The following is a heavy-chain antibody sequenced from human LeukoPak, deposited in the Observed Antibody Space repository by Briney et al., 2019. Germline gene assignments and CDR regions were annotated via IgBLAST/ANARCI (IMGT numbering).Heavy chain of an antibody. CDR1: GFTVSSNY. J-gene: IGHJ6*02. D-gene: IGHD3-9*01. Sequence: GGSLRLSCAASGFTVSSNYMSWVRQAPGKGLERVSVIYSGGSTYYADSVKGRFTISRDNSKNTLYLQMNSLRAEDTAVYYCARAPITISSAYYYYYYGMDVWGQGTTVTVSS. CDR3: ARAPITISSAYYYYYYGMDV. V-gene: IGHV3-66*01. CDR2: IYSGGST.